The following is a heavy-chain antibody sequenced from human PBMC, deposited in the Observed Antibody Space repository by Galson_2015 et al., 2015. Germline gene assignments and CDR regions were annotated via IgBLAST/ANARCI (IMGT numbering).Heavy chain of an antibody. V-gene: IGHV3-7*01. Sequence: SLRLSCAVSGFSFSTYWMSWVRQAPGKGLEWVANIKQDGIEKNYVDSVKGRFTISRDDAQNSLFLQMNSLRVEDTAVYYCAGGRWLQPYWGQGTLVTVSS. J-gene: IGHJ4*02. CDR2: IKQDGIEK. CDR3: AGGRWLQPY. D-gene: IGHD5-24*01. CDR1: GFSFSTYW.